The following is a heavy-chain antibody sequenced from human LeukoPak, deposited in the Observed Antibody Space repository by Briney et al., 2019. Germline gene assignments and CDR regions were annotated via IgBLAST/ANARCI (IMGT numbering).Heavy chain of an antibody. V-gene: IGHV3-15*01. D-gene: IGHD1-26*01. CDR3: TTARVGY. CDR1: GFTLSNYD. Sequence: GGSLRLSCAASGFTLSNYDMNWVRQAPGKGLEWVGRIKTETDGGTTDYAAPVRDRFSISRDDSKNTLYLQMSSLKTEDTAVYYCTTARVGYWGQGTLVTVSS. J-gene: IGHJ4*02. CDR2: IKTETDGGTT.